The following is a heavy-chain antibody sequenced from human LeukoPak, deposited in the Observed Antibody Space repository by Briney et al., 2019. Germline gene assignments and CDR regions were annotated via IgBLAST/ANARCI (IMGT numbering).Heavy chain of an antibody. CDR1: GFTFSSYS. J-gene: IGHJ3*02. Sequence: GGSLRLSCAASGFTFSSYSINWVRQAPGKGLEWVSSISSSSSYIYYADSVKGRFTISRDNAKNSLYLQMNSLRAEDTAVYYCARLGGDAFDIWGQGTMVTVSS. CDR2: ISSSSSYI. CDR3: ARLGGDAFDI. D-gene: IGHD3-10*01. V-gene: IGHV3-21*01.